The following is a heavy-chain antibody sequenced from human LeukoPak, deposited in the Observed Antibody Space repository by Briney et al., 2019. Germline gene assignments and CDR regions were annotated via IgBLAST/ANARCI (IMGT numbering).Heavy chain of an antibody. J-gene: IGHJ5*02. V-gene: IGHV1-8*01. CDR1: GYTFTSYD. CDR2: MNPNSGNT. CDR3: ARGSTNYYGSGSYYPPSNWFDP. Sequence: ASVKVSCKASGYTFTSYDINWVRQAPGQGLEWMGWMNPNSGNTDYAQKFQGRVTMTRNTSISTAYMELSSLRSEDTAVYYCARGSTNYYGSGSYYPPSNWFDPWGQGTLVTVSS. D-gene: IGHD3-10*01.